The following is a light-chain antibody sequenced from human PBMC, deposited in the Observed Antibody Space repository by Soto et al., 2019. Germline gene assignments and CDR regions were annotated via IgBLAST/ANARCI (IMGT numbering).Light chain of an antibody. CDR1: SSDVGGYNF. Sequence: QSVLTQPASVSGSPGQSITISCTGTSSDVGGYNFVSWYQQHPGKAPRLIIFDVNNRPSGVSTRFSGSKSGNTASLTISGLQAEDEADYYCCSYSGSNTIVVFGGGTKLTVL. J-gene: IGLJ2*01. CDR2: DVN. V-gene: IGLV2-14*03. CDR3: CSYSGSNTIVV.